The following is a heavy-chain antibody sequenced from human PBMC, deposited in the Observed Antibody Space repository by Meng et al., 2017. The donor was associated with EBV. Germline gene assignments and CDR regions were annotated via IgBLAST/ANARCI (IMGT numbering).Heavy chain of an antibody. Sequence: QLQLRESGPGQVKPSETLSPTCTVPGDSISSLYYWGWIRQPPGRGLEWIGSVHYTGSTYYSPSLKSRVTVSVDTSKNQFSLRLTSVTAADTAVYYCARPFPSWQSPRLDPFGAWGQGTMVTVSS. J-gene: IGHJ5*02. CDR2: VHYTGST. CDR3: ARPFPSWQSPRLDPFGA. V-gene: IGHV4-39*01. D-gene: IGHD6-19*01. CDR1: GDSISSLYY.